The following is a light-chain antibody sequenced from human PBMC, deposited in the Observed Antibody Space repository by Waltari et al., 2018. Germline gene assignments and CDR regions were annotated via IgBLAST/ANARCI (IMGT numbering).Light chain of an antibody. J-gene: IGKJ2*01. Sequence: DIQVTQSPSTLSASLGDRVTITPRASQSISSWWAWYQQKTGKAPKILIKKASSLESGVPSRFTGSGSGTEFTLTISSLQPDDFATYYCQQYNNYPYTFGQGTKLEIK. CDR2: KAS. CDR1: QSISSW. V-gene: IGKV1-5*03. CDR3: QQYNNYPYT.